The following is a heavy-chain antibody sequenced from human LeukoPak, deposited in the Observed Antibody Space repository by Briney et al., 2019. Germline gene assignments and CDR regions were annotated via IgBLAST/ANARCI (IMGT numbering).Heavy chain of an antibody. J-gene: IGHJ4*02. CDR3: ARDHITMRNPFDY. CDR1: GYTFTSYG. D-gene: IGHD3-22*01. V-gene: IGHV1-18*01. Sequence: GASVKVSCTASGYTFTSYGISWVRQAPGQGLEWMGWISAYNGNTNYAQKLQGRVTMTTDTSTSTAYVELRSLRSDDTAVYYCARDHITMRNPFDYWGQGTLVTVSS. CDR2: ISAYNGNT.